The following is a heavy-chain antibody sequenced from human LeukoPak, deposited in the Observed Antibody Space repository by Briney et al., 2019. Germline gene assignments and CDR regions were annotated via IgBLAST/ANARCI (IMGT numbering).Heavy chain of an antibody. V-gene: IGHV4-4*07. J-gene: IGHJ5*02. D-gene: IGHD3-16*01. CDR1: GGSISSYY. CDR3: AREYGGSMSRWFDP. Sequence: PSETLSLTCTVSGGSISSYYWSWIRQPAGKGLEWIGRIHSSGSTNQNPSLKSRVTMSVDTSKNQFSLKLSSVTAADTAVYYCAREYGGSMSRWFDPWGQGTLVTVSS. CDR2: IHSSGST.